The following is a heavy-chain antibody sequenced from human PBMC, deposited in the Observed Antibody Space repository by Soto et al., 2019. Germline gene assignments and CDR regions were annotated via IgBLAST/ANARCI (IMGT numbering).Heavy chain of an antibody. CDR3: ARAIAARPRYYYYYGMDV. J-gene: IGHJ6*02. Sequence: PSQTLSLTCAISGDSVSSNSAAWNWIRQSPSRGLEWLGRTYYRSKWYNDYAVSVKSRITINPDTSKNQFSLQLNSVTPEDTAVYYCARAIAARPRYYYYYGMDVWGQGTTVTVSS. D-gene: IGHD6-6*01. CDR2: TYYRSKWYN. CDR1: GDSVSSNSAA. V-gene: IGHV6-1*01.